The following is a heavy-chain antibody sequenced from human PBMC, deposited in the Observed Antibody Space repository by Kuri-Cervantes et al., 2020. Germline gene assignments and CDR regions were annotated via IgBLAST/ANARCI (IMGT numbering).Heavy chain of an antibody. CDR1: GLTVSSNY. D-gene: IGHD3-16*01. CDR2: IYSGGST. Sequence: GSLRLSCAASGLTVSSNYMSWVRQAPGKGLEWVSIIYSGGSTYYADSVKGRFTISRDNSKNTLYLQMNSLRAEDTAVYYCARDRLGGYGMDVWGQGTTVTVSS. V-gene: IGHV3-53*01. CDR3: ARDRLGGYGMDV. J-gene: IGHJ6*02.